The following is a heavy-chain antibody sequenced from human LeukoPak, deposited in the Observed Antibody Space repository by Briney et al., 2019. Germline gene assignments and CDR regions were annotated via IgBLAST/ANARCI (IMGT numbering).Heavy chain of an antibody. V-gene: IGHV1-18*01. D-gene: IGHD3-10*01. CDR3: ARIWLASGSGSYYFDS. CDR2: VSAYNGNT. Sequence: GASVKVSCKASGYTFTSYGISWVRQAPGQGLEWMGWVSAYNGNTNYAQKLQGRVTMTTDTSTTTAYMELRSLRSDDTAVYYCARIWLASGSGSYYFDSWGQGTLVTVPS. J-gene: IGHJ4*02. CDR1: GYTFTSYG.